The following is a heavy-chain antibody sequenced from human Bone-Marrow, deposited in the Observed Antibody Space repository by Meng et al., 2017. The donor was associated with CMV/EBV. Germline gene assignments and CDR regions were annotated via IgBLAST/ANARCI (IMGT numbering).Heavy chain of an antibody. Sequence: SEPLSLTCTVSGGSISSYYWSWIRQPPGKGLEWIGSIYHSGSTYYNPSLKSRVTISVDTSKNPFSLKLSSVTAADTAVYYCARLLRFLRDWFDPWGQGTLVTVSS. CDR3: ARLLRFLRDWFDP. V-gene: IGHV4-59*08. CDR1: GGSISSYY. D-gene: IGHD3-3*01. CDR2: IYHSGST. J-gene: IGHJ5*02.